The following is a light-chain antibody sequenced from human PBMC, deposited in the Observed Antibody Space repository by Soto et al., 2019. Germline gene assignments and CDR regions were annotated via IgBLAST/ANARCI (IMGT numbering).Light chain of an antibody. V-gene: IGKV3-15*01. CDR2: GAS. Sequence: EIVMTQSPATLSVSPGERATLSCRASQSVSSNLAWYQQNPGQAPRLLIYGASTRATGIPARFSGSGSVTEFTLNISSLQSKDFAVYYCQQYNNWPPHTFGQGTKLEIK. CDR3: QQYNNWPPHT. J-gene: IGKJ2*01. CDR1: QSVSSN.